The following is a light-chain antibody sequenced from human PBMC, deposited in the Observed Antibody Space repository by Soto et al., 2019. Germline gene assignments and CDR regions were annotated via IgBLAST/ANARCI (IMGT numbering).Light chain of an antibody. Sequence: DIQMTQSPTSLSASVGVRVTITCRASQGIRYFVAWYQHKPGKAPKLLIYAASTLQSVVPSRFSGSGSGTDFTLTINSLQPEDVATSSCQKYSSVPVFGPGTKVEIK. CDR1: QGIRYF. CDR2: AAS. J-gene: IGKJ3*01. V-gene: IGKV1-27*01. CDR3: QKYSSVPV.